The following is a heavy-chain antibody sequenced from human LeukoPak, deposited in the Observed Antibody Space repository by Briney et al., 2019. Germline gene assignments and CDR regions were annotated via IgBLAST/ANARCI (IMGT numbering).Heavy chain of an antibody. V-gene: IGHV3-23*03. D-gene: IGHD5-12*01. CDR3: AKMGGGMVATWRFDY. Sequence: GGSLRLSCAASGFTFSTYAMSWVRQAPGKGLEWVSVINNGGSTTYYADSVKGRFTISRDNSKNTLCLQMNSLRAEDTAVYYCAKMGGGMVATWRFDYWGQGTLVTVSS. CDR1: GFTFSTYA. J-gene: IGHJ4*02. CDR2: INNGGSTT.